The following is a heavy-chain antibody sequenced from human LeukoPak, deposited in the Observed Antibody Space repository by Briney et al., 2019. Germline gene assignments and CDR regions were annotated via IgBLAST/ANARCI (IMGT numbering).Heavy chain of an antibody. D-gene: IGHD6-19*01. Sequence: PGGSLRLSCAASGFTFSSYWMHWVRQGPGKGLVLVSRIKNDGSNTYYADSVKGRFTVSRDNAKNTLYLQMYSLRAEDTAVYYCARERSSGWSDYWGQGTLVTVSS. CDR2: IKNDGSNT. J-gene: IGHJ4*02. CDR1: GFTFSSYW. CDR3: ARERSSGWSDY. V-gene: IGHV3-74*01.